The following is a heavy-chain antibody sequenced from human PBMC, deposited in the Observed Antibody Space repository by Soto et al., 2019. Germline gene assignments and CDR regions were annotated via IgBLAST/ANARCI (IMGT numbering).Heavy chain of an antibody. Sequence: PGGSLRLSCAASGFTFSSYWLSWVRQGPGKGLEWVANIKQDGSEKSTVDSLKGRFTIYRDNARNSLSLQMNSWRAEDTPGFYFASWPNFFDCSTYYLQEYFDYWGQGTLVTVSS. CDR2: IKQDGSEK. CDR3: ASWPNFFDCSTYYLQEYFDY. CDR1: GFTFSSYW. D-gene: IGHD3-22*01. V-gene: IGHV3-7*01. J-gene: IGHJ4*01.